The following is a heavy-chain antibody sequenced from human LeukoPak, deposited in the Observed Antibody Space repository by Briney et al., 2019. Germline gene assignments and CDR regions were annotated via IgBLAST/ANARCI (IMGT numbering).Heavy chain of an antibody. Sequence: GASVNVSCTVSGYTLTELSMHWVRQAPGKGLEWMGXFDPEDGETIYAXKFQGRVTMTEDTSTDTAYMELSSLRSEDTAVYYCATYLRGSGSYYNVGFGYWGQGTLVTVSS. CDR1: GYTLTELS. V-gene: IGHV1-24*01. CDR2: FDPEDGET. J-gene: IGHJ4*02. D-gene: IGHD3-10*01. CDR3: ATYLRGSGSYYNVGFGY.